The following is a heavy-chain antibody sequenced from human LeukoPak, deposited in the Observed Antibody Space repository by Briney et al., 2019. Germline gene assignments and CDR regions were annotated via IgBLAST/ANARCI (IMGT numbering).Heavy chain of an antibody. CDR2: INEDGSET. D-gene: IGHD7-27*01. Sequence: GGSLRLSCAASGFTFSRYWMTWVRQAPGKGQEWVANINEDGSETYYVDSVKGRFTISRDNAKNSLDLQMNSLRAEDTAVYYCARDRELGIGLSWGQGTLVTVSS. CDR1: GFTFSRYW. V-gene: IGHV3-7*01. CDR3: ARDRELGIGLS. J-gene: IGHJ5*02.